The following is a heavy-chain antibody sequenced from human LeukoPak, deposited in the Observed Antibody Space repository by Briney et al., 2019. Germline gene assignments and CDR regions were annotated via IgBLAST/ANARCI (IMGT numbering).Heavy chain of an antibody. D-gene: IGHD3-22*01. CDR1: GFTFSSYA. CDR2: ISGSGGST. CDR3: AKDHGPYYDSSGYSDY. V-gene: IGHV3-23*01. J-gene: IGHJ4*02. Sequence: PGGSLRLSCAASGFTFSSYAMSWVRQAPGKGLEWVSAISGSGGSTYYADSVKGRFTISRDNSKNTLYLQMNSLRAEDTAVYYCAKDHGPYYDSSGYSDYWGQGTLVTVSS.